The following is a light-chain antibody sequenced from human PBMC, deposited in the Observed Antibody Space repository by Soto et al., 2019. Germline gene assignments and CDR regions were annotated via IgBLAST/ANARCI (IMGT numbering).Light chain of an antibody. CDR3: LQRKKQPLFT. CDR1: QSLLHSDGRTY. V-gene: IGKV2D-29*01. CDR2: EVS. Sequence: DIVMTQTPLSLSVTPGQPASISCKSSQSLLHSDGRTYLYWYLQKPGQPPQLLIYEVSNRFSGVAERVRRRGAGEDFHLKIRRGGGGGGWVFYCLQRKKQPLFTFGQGTKLEIK. J-gene: IGKJ2*01.